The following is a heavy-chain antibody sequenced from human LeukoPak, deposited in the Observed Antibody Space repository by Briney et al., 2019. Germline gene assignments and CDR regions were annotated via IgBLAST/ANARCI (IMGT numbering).Heavy chain of an antibody. Sequence: PGGSLRLSCAASGFTFSSYSMNWVPQAPGKGLEWVSSISSSSSYIYYADAVKGRFTISRDNAKNSLYLQMNSLRAEDTAVYYCARDGVVGFDYWGQGTLVTVSS. CDR1: GFTFSSYS. CDR3: ARDGVVGFDY. CDR2: ISSSSSYI. V-gene: IGHV3-21*01. J-gene: IGHJ4*02. D-gene: IGHD1-26*01.